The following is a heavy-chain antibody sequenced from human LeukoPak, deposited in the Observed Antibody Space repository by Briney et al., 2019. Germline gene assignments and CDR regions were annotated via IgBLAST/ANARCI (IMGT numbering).Heavy chain of an antibody. CDR2: ISGSGGST. D-gene: IGHD3-16*02. V-gene: IGHV3-23*01. CDR1: GFTFSSYA. CDR3: ARHPWLSGNDY. Sequence: PWGSLRLSCAASGFTFSSYAMSWVRQAPGKGLEWVSAISGSGGSTYYADSVRGRFTISRDNSKNTLYLQMNNLRAEDTAVYYCARHPWLSGNDYWGQGTLVTVSS. J-gene: IGHJ4*02.